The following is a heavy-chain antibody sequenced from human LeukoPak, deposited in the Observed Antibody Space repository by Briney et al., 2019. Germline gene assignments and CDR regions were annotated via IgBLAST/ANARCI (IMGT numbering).Heavy chain of an antibody. Sequence: GGSLGLSCAASGFTFSSYGMHWVRQAPGKGLEWVAFIRYDGSNKYYADSVKGRFTISRDNSKNTLYLQMNSLRAEDTAVYYCAKDLRYYDILTGYSRPGTYWGQGTLVTVSS. V-gene: IGHV3-30*02. CDR3: AKDLRYYDILTGYSRPGTY. CDR2: IRYDGSNK. J-gene: IGHJ4*02. D-gene: IGHD3-9*01. CDR1: GFTFSSYG.